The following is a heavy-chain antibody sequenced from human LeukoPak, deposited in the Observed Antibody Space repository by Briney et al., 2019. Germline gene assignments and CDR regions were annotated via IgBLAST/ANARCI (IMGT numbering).Heavy chain of an antibody. CDR2: IQHDGSNK. D-gene: IGHD6-13*01. V-gene: IGHV3-30*02. CDR3: AKYQQQLAN. Sequence: SGGSLRLSCAASGFTFSDYNMHWVRQAPGKGLEWVAFIQHDGSNKYYVDSVKGRFTISRDKSKNTLYLQMNSLRAEDTAVYYCAKYQQQLANWGQGTLVTVSS. CDR1: GFTFSDYN. J-gene: IGHJ4*02.